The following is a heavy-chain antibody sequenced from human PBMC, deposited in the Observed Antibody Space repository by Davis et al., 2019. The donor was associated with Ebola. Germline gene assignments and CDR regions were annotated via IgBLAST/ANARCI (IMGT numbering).Heavy chain of an antibody. V-gene: IGHV3-23*01. CDR1: GFTFSSYA. Sequence: GESLKISCAASGFTFSSYAMSWVRQAPGKGLEWVSAISGSGNSTYYADSVKGRFTISRDNSKNTLYLQMNSLRAEDTALYYCAKARQWLVDSWGQGTLVTVSS. D-gene: IGHD6-19*01. J-gene: IGHJ5*01. CDR2: ISGSGNST. CDR3: AKARQWLVDS.